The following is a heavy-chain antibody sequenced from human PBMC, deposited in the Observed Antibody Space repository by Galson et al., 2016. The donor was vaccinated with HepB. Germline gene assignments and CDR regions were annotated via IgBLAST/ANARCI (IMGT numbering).Heavy chain of an antibody. CDR3: ARTYSSTWLDAFDI. CDR1: GFTFRSYS. CDR2: ISRDSSTT. J-gene: IGHJ3*02. Sequence: SLRLSCAGSGFTFRSYSMNWVRQAPGKGLEWVSYISRDSSTTHYEDSVKGRFTISRDNAQNSLYLQLNSLRDEDTAVYYCARTYSSTWLDAFDIWGQGTMVTVSS. V-gene: IGHV3-48*02. D-gene: IGHD6-13*01.